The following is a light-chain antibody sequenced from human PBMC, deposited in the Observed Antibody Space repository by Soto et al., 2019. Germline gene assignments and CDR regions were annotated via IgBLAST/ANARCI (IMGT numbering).Light chain of an antibody. Sequence: ALTQPASVSGSPGQSITISCTGTSSDVGGYNSVSWYQQHPGKAPKLILYDVTDRPSGVSYRFSGSKSGNTASLTVSGLQAADEADYFCSSFTSSMTNVFGSGTKVTVL. CDR3: SSFTSSMTNV. CDR1: SSDVGGYNS. V-gene: IGLV2-14*01. J-gene: IGLJ1*01. CDR2: DVT.